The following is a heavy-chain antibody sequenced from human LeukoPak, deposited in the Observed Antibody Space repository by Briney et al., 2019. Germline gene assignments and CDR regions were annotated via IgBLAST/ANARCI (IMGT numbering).Heavy chain of an antibody. D-gene: IGHD3-22*01. CDR2: VSGSGGST. J-gene: IGHJ4*02. CDR1: GFTFSGFA. V-gene: IGHV3-23*01. CDR3: AKDRYYYSSGSAGSHTIEY. Sequence: GGSLRLSCAASGFTFSGFAMSWVRQAPGKGLEWVSVVSGSGGSTYYADSVKGRFSVSRDNSKNTVYLQMNSLRAEDAALYYCAKDRYYYSSGSAGSHTIEYWGRGTLVTVSS.